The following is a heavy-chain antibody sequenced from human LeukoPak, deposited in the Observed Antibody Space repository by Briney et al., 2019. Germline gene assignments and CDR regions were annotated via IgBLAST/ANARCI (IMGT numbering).Heavy chain of an antibody. CDR3: ASHCSSTSCYLP. CDR1: GGSFSGYY. J-gene: IGHJ4*02. D-gene: IGHD2-2*01. Sequence: SETLSLTCAVYGGSFSGYYWSWIRQPPGKGLEWIREINHSGSTNYNPSLKSRVTISVDTSKNQFSLKLSSVTAADTAVYYCASHCSSTSCYLPWGQGTLVTVSS. CDR2: INHSGST. V-gene: IGHV4-34*01.